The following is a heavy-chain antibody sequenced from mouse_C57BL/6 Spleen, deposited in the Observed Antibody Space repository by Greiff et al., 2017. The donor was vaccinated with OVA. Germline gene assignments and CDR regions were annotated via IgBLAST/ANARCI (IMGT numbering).Heavy chain of an antibody. V-gene: IGHV14-2*01. J-gene: IGHJ3*01. CDR1: GFNIKDYY. D-gene: IGHD2-3*01. CDR2: IDPEDGET. CDR3: ARGDYDAPFAY. Sequence: VQLQQSGAELVKPGASVKLSCTASGFNIKDYYMHWVKQRTEQGLEWIGRIDPEDGETKYAPKFQSKATITAYTSSNTAYLQLSSLTAEYTAVYYGARGDYDAPFAYWGQGTLVTVSA.